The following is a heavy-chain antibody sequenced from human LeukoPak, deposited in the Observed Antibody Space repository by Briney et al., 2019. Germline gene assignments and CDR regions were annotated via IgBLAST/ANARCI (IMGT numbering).Heavy chain of an antibody. CDR2: YSGGST. Sequence: YSGGSTYYADSVKGRFTISRDNSKNTLYLQMNSLRAEDTAVYYCARLHGERLRLRSNVFDYWGQGTLVTVSS. J-gene: IGHJ4*02. V-gene: IGHV3-53*01. D-gene: IGHD5-12*01. CDR3: ARLHGERLRLRSNVFDY.